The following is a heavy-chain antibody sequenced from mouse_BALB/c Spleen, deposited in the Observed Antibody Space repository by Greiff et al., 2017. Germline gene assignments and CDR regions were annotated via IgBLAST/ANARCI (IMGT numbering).Heavy chain of an antibody. Sequence: QVQLKESGAELVRPGTSVKVSCKASGYAFTNYLNEWVKQRPGQGLEWIGVINPGSGGTNYNEKFKGKATLTADKTSSTAYMQLSSLTSDVSAFYFCARANGYYAAMDYWGQGTSVTVSS. J-gene: IGHJ4*01. CDR1: GYAFTNYL. D-gene: IGHD2-3*01. CDR3: ARANGYYAAMDY. V-gene: IGHV1-54*01. CDR2: INPGSGGT.